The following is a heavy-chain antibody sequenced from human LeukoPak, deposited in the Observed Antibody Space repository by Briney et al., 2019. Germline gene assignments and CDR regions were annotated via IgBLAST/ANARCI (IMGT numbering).Heavy chain of an antibody. CDR3: AKGRDYDSSGYSPFDY. CDR2: ISGSGGST. Sequence: GGSLRLSCAASGFTFSSYAMSWVRQAPGEGLEWVSAISGSGGSTYYADSVKGRFTISRDNSKNTLYLQMNSLRAEDTAVYYCAKGRDYDSSGYSPFDYWGQGTLVTVSS. J-gene: IGHJ4*02. D-gene: IGHD3-22*01. V-gene: IGHV3-23*01. CDR1: GFTFSSYA.